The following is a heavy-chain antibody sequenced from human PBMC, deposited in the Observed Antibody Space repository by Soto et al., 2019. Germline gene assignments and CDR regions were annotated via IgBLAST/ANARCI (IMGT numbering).Heavy chain of an antibody. V-gene: IGHV1-69*12. D-gene: IGHD6-19*01. Sequence: QVQLLQSGAEVKKPGSSVRVSCEASGGTFRTYAISWVRQAPGQGLEWMGEIIPIFGTVNYAQKFQGRVRITADETTTTVYMNLRSLGSEDTAVYYCAKGAVAATPTSYYYYGMDVWGQGTTVTVSS. J-gene: IGHJ6*02. CDR2: IIPIFGTV. CDR3: AKGAVAATPTSYYYYGMDV. CDR1: GGTFRTYA.